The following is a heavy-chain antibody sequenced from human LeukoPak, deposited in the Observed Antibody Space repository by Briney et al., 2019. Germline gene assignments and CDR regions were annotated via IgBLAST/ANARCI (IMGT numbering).Heavy chain of an antibody. J-gene: IGHJ4*02. D-gene: IGHD6-19*01. CDR2: ISAYNGNT. Sequence: GASVKVSCKASGYTFTSYGISWVRQAPGQGLEWMGWISAYNGNTNYAQKLQGRVTMTTDTSTSTAYMELRSLRSDDTAVYYCARERYSSGWGYFDYWGQETLVTVSS. CDR1: GYTFTSYG. V-gene: IGHV1-18*01. CDR3: ARERYSSGWGYFDY.